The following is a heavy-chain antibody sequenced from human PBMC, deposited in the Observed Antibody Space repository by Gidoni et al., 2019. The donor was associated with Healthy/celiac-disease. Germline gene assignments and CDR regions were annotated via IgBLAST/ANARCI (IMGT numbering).Heavy chain of an antibody. D-gene: IGHD6-13*01. CDR2: ISYDGSNK. J-gene: IGHJ4*02. Sequence: QVQLVESGGGVVQPGRSLRLSCAASGFTFSSYAMHGVRQAPGKGLEWVAVISYDGSNKYYADSVKGRFTISRDNSKNTLYLQMNSLRAEDTAVYYCARSARPLAAAVTHFDYWGQGTLVTVSS. CDR3: ARSARPLAAAVTHFDY. CDR1: GFTFSSYA. V-gene: IGHV3-30-3*01.